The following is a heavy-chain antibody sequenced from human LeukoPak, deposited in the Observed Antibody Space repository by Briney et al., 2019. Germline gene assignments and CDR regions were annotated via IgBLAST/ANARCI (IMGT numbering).Heavy chain of an antibody. J-gene: IGHJ6*03. CDR1: GFTFSNYA. V-gene: IGHV3-23*01. CDR2: ISESGDTT. Sequence: GGSLRLSCAASGFTFSNYAMSWVRQAPGGGLEWVSAISESGDTTFHAHSVKGRFTTSRDNSKNTLSLQMSGLRVEDSAVYFCAKDTSAWWYHRAYMNVWGTGTTVTVSS. CDR3: AKDTSAWWYHRAYMNV. D-gene: IGHD2-15*01.